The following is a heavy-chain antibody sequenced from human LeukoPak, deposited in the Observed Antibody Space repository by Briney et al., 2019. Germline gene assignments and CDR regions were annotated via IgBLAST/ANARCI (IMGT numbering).Heavy chain of an antibody. D-gene: IGHD2-15*01. Sequence: SETLSLTCAVYGGSFSGYYWSWIRQPPGKGLEWIGEINHSGSTNYNPSLKSRVTISVDTSKNQFSLKLSSVTAADTAVYYCARELLVVVAAIEGLFDPWGQGTLVTVSS. V-gene: IGHV4-34*01. CDR2: INHSGST. J-gene: IGHJ5*02. CDR3: ARELLVVVAAIEGLFDP. CDR1: GGSFSGYY.